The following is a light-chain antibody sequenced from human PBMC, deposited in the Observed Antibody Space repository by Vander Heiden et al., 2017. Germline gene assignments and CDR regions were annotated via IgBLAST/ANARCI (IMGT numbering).Light chain of an antibody. V-gene: IGLV1-47*01. CDR1: TTHIENNY. J-gene: IGLJ3*02. CDR3: ATWDDSLSSWV. CDR2: RDN. Sequence: QSVLTQPPSTFGPPGQRVTFSSSGSTTHIENNYVYWYQKGPGTAPKIVIYRDNQRPSVMSVRFSGSKPGTSASLAISGLRSEDEADYYCATWDDSLSSWVFGGGTGLTVL.